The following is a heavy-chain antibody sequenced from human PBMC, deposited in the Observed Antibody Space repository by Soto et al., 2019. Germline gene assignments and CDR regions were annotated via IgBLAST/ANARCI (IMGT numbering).Heavy chain of an antibody. CDR3: ARQNYDILTGHEPFDY. J-gene: IGHJ4*02. D-gene: IGHD3-9*01. Sequence: SVKVSCKASGGTFSSYTISWVRQAPGQGLEWMGRIIPILGIANYAQKFQGRVTITADKSTSTAYMELSSLRSEDTAVYYCARQNYDILTGHEPFDYWGQGTLVTVSS. CDR1: GGTFSSYT. CDR2: IIPILGIA. V-gene: IGHV1-69*02.